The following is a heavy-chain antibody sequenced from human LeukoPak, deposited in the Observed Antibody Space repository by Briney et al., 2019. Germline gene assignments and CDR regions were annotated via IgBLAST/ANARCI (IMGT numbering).Heavy chain of an antibody. J-gene: IGHJ4*02. CDR3: ARGGPYYYDSSGYYPFDY. V-gene: IGHV3-48*03. CDR2: INSSGSTI. Sequence: GGSLRLSCAASGFTFSIYEMNCVRQAPGNGLDPLSYINSSGSTIYYSYSVKRRFTISSANAKNSLYLQMNSLRAEDTAVYYCARGGPYYYDSSGYYPFDYWGQGTLVTVSS. CDR1: GFTFSIYE. D-gene: IGHD3-22*01.